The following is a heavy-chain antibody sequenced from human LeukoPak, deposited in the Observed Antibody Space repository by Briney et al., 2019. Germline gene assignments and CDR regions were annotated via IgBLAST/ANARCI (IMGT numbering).Heavy chain of an antibody. CDR1: GYTFTGYY. D-gene: IGHD6-13*01. CDR2: INPNSGGT. J-gene: IGHJ5*02. V-gene: IGHV1-2*02. CDR3: ARGGRIAAAGDGNWSDP. Sequence: ASVKVSCKASGYTFTGYYMHWVRQAPGQGLEWMGWINPNSGGTNYAQKFQGSVTMTRDTSISTAYMELSRLRSDDTAVYYCARGGRIAAAGDGNWSDPWGQGTLVNVAS.